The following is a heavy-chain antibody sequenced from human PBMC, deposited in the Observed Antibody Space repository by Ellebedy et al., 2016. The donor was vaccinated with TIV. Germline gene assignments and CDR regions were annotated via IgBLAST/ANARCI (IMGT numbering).Heavy chain of an antibody. CDR3: ARDKGGLRVVTAMDAFDI. CDR1: GFTFSSYA. Sequence: GGSLRLSCAASGFTFSSYAMSWVRQAPGKGLEWVSAISGSGGSTYYADSVKGRFTISRDNSKNTLYLQMNSLRDEDTAVYYCARDKGGLRVVTAMDAFDIWGQGTMVTVSS. V-gene: IGHV3-23*01. D-gene: IGHD2-21*02. CDR2: ISGSGGST. J-gene: IGHJ3*02.